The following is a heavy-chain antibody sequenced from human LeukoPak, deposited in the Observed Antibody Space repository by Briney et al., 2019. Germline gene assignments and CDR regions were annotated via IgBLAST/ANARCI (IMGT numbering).Heavy chain of an antibody. V-gene: IGHV1-2*04. Sequence: ASVKVSCKASGYTFTGYYMHWVRQASGQGLEWMGWINPNSGGTNYAQKFQGWVTMTRDTSISTAYMELSRLRSDDTAVYYCARGVITAMADSAYYYYGMDVWGQGTTVTVSS. J-gene: IGHJ6*02. CDR3: ARGVITAMADSAYYYYGMDV. CDR2: INPNSGGT. CDR1: GYTFTGYY. D-gene: IGHD5-18*01.